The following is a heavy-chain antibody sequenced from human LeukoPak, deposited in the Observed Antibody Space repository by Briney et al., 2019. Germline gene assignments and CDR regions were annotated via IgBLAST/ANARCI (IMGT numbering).Heavy chain of an antibody. CDR1: GGSISSSTYY. D-gene: IGHD6-25*01. Sequence: SETLSLTCTVSGGSISSSTYYWGWIRQPPGKGLEWIGSIYYSGSTYYNPSLESRVTISVDTPKNQFSLKLSSVTAADTAVYYCARKSIAARDFDYWGQGTLVTVSS. CDR2: IYYSGST. CDR3: ARKSIAARDFDY. V-gene: IGHV4-39*01. J-gene: IGHJ4*02.